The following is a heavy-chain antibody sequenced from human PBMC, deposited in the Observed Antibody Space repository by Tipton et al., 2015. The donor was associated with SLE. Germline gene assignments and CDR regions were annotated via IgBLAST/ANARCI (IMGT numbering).Heavy chain of an antibody. D-gene: IGHD3-3*01. CDR1: GGSISGQY. CDR3: ARIRPGHGDPFDF. V-gene: IGHV4-59*11. Sequence: TLSLTCTVSGGSISGQYWSWIRQPPGKGLEWIGYIYYNGNTNYNPPLKSRVTISEDTAKNQFSLKLSSVTAADTAVYFCARIRPGHGDPFDFWGQGTLVTVSS. CDR2: IYYNGNT. J-gene: IGHJ4*02.